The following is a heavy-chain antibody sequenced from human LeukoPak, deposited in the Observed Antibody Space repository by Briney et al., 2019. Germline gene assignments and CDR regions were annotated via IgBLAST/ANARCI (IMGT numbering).Heavy chain of an antibody. CDR2: INHSGST. Sequence: SETLSLTCAVYGGSFSGYYWSWIRQPPGKGLEWIGEINHSGSTNYNPSLKSRVTISVDTSKNQFSLKLSSVTAADTAVYYCARVPRRGSLRRGYFQHWGQGTLVTVSS. D-gene: IGHD1-26*01. CDR1: GGSFSGYY. J-gene: IGHJ1*01. CDR3: ARVPRRGSLRRGYFQH. V-gene: IGHV4-34*01.